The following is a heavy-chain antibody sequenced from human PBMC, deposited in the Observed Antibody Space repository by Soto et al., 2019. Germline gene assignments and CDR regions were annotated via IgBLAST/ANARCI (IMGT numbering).Heavy chain of an antibody. J-gene: IGHJ4*02. CDR2: IYTSGST. CDR3: AARTKYCGGDCFDY. Sequence: PSETLSLTCTVSGGSISSYYWSWIRQPAGKGLEWIGRIYTSGSTNYNPSPKSRVTMSVDTSKNQFSLKLSSVTAADTAVYYCAARTKYCGGDCFDYWGQGTLVTVSS. D-gene: IGHD2-21*01. CDR1: GGSISSYY. V-gene: IGHV4-4*07.